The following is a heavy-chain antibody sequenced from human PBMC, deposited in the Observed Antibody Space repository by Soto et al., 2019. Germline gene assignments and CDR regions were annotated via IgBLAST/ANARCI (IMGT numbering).Heavy chain of an antibody. V-gene: IGHV1-3*01. D-gene: IGHD3-16*01. J-gene: IGHJ4*02. Sequence: QVQFVQSGADLKKPGASVRVSCKPSGYTLTNYAIQWVRQAAGQRLEWMGWIDPGRGHATYSQKFQGRISISRDQSANTFYMDLSSLTSEDTAVYFCTRDLNGGNPFDYWGQGALVTVSS. CDR2: IDPGRGHA. CDR3: TRDLNGGNPFDY. CDR1: GYTLTNYA.